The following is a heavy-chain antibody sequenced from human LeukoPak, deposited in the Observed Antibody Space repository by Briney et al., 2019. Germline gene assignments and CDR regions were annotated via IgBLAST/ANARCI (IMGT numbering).Heavy chain of an antibody. CDR2: ISGSSGNT. D-gene: IGHD7-27*01. Sequence: ASVKVSCKASGYSFVGYGITWVRQAPGQGLEWVGWISGSSGNTKYVQKFQARVTMTTDTSTSTAYMELRSLRSDDTAVYYCARDSDWGLFDLWGQGALVTVSS. CDR3: ARDSDWGLFDL. J-gene: IGHJ4*02. V-gene: IGHV1-18*01. CDR1: GYSFVGYG.